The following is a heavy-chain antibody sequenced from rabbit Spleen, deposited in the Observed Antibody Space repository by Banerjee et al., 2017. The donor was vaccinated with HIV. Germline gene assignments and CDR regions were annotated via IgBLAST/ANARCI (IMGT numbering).Heavy chain of an antibody. V-gene: IGHV1S7*01. CDR1: GIDFTKYY. J-gene: IGHJ4*01. Sequence: QLVESGGGLVQPGGSLTLSCKASGIDFTKYYITWVRQAPGKGLEWIGIIYAAKGSTDYASWVNGRFTISSDNAQNTLYLQLNSLTAADTATYLCARDLVAVIGWNFSLWGPGTLVTVS. D-gene: IGHD1-1*01. CDR2: IYAAKGST. CDR3: ARDLVAVIGWNFSL.